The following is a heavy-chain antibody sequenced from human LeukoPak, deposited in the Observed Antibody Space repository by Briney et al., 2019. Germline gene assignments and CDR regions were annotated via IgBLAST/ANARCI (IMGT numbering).Heavy chain of an antibody. CDR2: INPNSGGT. Sequence: ASVKVSCKASGYTFTGYYMHWVRQAPGQGLEWTGWINPNSGGTNYAQKFQGRVTMTRDTSISTAYMELSRLRSDDTAVYYCASTITAAGSTYYFDYWGQGTLVTVSS. CDR1: GYTFTGYY. J-gene: IGHJ4*02. V-gene: IGHV1-2*02. D-gene: IGHD6-13*01. CDR3: ASTITAAGSTYYFDY.